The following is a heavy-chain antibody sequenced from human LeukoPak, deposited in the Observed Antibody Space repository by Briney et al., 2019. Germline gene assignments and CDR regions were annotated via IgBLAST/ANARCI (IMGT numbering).Heavy chain of an antibody. V-gene: IGHV3-30*02. D-gene: IGHD3-22*01. Sequence: GGSLRLSRAASGFKFSSYGMHWVRQAPGEGMEWVAFIGYDGSNKYYAESVKGRFIISRDNSKNTLYLQMNSLRAEDTAVYYCARDPLESAYYHYYYYGMDVWGQGTTVTVSS. CDR3: ARDPLESAYYHYYYYGMDV. J-gene: IGHJ6*02. CDR2: IGYDGSNK. CDR1: GFKFSSYG.